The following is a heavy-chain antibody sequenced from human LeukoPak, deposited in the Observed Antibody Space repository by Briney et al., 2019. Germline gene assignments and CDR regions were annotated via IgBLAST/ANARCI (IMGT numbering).Heavy chain of an antibody. V-gene: IGHV3-7*01. CDR1: GCTFIENG. J-gene: IGHJ4*02. Sequence: LGGSLRLSSGASGCTFIENGLSWVRQAPGRGPEWVANIKGDGSKIYYVDSVKGRFTISRDNEKNSLYLQMNNMSVEVMPVYYCEGCGICFDFWGQGALVTVSS. CDR3: EGCGICFDF. D-gene: IGHD2-15*01. CDR2: IKGDGSKI.